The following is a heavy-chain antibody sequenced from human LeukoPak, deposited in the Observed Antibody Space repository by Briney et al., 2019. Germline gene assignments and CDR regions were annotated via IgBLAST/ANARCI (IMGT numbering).Heavy chain of an antibody. D-gene: IGHD3-10*01. V-gene: IGHV4-59*01. CDR1: GGSISSYY. J-gene: IGHJ5*02. Sequence: SETLSLTCTVSGGSISSYYWSWIRQPPGKGLEWIGYIYYSGSTNYNPSLKSRVTISVDTSKNQFSLKLSSVTAADTAVYYCARGRLYYYGSGSYYWFDPWGQGTLVTVSS. CDR3: ARGRLYYYGSGSYYWFDP. CDR2: IYYSGST.